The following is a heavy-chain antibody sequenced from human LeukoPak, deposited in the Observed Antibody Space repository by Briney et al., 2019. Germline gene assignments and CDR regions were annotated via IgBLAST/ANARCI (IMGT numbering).Heavy chain of an antibody. CDR3: AKDGWFGDPLSFDF. D-gene: IGHD3-10*01. CDR2: IYTSGST. V-gene: IGHV4-4*07. Sequence: SETLSLTCTVSGTSITSYYWSWIRQSAGKGLEWIGRIYTSGSTSYNPSLKSRVTMSVDTSKNQISLELTSVTAADTAVYYCAKDGWFGDPLSFDFWGQGTLVTVSS. CDR1: GTSITSYY. J-gene: IGHJ3*01.